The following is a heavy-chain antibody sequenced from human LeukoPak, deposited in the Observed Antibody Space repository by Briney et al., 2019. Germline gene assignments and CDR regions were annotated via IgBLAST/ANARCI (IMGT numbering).Heavy chain of an antibody. V-gene: IGHV3-64*01. CDR1: GFTFSSYV. CDR3: ARSRHLEYGKFDY. D-gene: IGHD6-6*01. Sequence: PGGSLRLSCAASGFTFSSYVMRWVRQAPGKGLEYVSTISSNGDITYYANDVKGRFTISRDNSKNTVYLQMGSLSADDMAVYYCARSRHLEYGKFDYWGQGTLVLVSS. CDR2: ISSNGDIT. J-gene: IGHJ4*02.